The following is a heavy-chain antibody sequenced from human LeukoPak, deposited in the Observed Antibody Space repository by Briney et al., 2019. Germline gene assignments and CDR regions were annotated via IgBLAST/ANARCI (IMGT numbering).Heavy chain of an antibody. J-gene: IGHJ4*02. D-gene: IGHD5-24*01. CDR3: AKVKWLQSEYFDY. CDR1: GFTFSSYA. Sequence: GGSLRLSCAASGFTFSSYAMSWVRQAPGKGLKWVSAISGSGGSTYYADSVKGRFTISRDNSKNTLYLQMNSLRAEDTAVYYCAKVKWLQSEYFDYWGQGTLVTVSS. CDR2: ISGSGGST. V-gene: IGHV3-23*01.